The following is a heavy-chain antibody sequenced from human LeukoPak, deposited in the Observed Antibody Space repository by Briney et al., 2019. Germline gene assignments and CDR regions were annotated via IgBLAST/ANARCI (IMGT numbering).Heavy chain of an antibody. V-gene: IGHV1-58*01. J-gene: IGHJ4*02. CDR2: IVVGSGNT. CDR1: GFTFTSSA. Sequence: SVKVSCEASGFTFTSSAVQWVRQARGQRLEWIGWIVVGSGNTNYAQRFQERVTITRDTSTSTAYMELSSLRSEDTAVFYCATEKNDYFDYWGQGTLVTVSS. CDR3: ATEKNDYFDY.